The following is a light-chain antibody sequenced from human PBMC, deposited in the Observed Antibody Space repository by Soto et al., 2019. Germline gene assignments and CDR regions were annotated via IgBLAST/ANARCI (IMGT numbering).Light chain of an antibody. V-gene: IGLV2-14*01. CDR1: STDVAAYNY. CDR3: TSYSSSSPVL. CDR2: EVT. Sequence: QSALTQPASVSGSLGQSITISCTGTSTDVAAYNYVSWYQQHPDKAPKLLIFEVTNRPSGVSGRFSGSKSGITASLSISGLQPEDEADYYCTSYSSSSPVLFGGGTKVTVL. J-gene: IGLJ2*01.